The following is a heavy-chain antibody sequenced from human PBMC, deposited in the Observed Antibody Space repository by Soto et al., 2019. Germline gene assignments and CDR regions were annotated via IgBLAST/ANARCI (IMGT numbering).Heavy chain of an antibody. CDR1: GFTFSSYS. J-gene: IGHJ5*02. D-gene: IGHD6-13*01. Sequence: WSLRLSCAASGFTFSSYSMNWVRQAPGQGLEWVSSISFSSNHIYYADSVTGRFTISRDNAKNSLSLQMNSLRAEDTAVYYCARHPERIAEIGWFDPWGQGTLVTVSS. V-gene: IGHV3-21*01. CDR3: ARHPERIAEIGWFDP. CDR2: ISFSSNHI.